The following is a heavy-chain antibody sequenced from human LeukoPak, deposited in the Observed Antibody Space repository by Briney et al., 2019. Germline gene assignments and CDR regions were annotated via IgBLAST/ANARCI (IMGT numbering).Heavy chain of an antibody. V-gene: IGHV3-48*03. CDR3: ARDRDRYTSRCFDY. Sequence: GGSLRLSCAASGFTFSSFEMNWVRQAPGKGLEWVSYIGSSGTNIYSADSVKGRLTISRDNAKNSLYLQMNSLRAEDTAVYYCARDRDRYTSRCFDYWGQGTLVTVSS. J-gene: IGHJ4*02. CDR2: IGSSGTNI. D-gene: IGHD6-13*01. CDR1: GFTFSSFE.